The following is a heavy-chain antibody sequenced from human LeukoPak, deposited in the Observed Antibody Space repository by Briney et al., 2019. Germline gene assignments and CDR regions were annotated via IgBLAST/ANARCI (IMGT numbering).Heavy chain of an antibody. V-gene: IGHV4-4*02. CDR3: ARGLSSSWSHFDY. CDR2: IYHSGST. D-gene: IGHD6-13*01. Sequence: SETLSLTCAVSGGSISSGNWWSWVRQRPGKGLEWIGEIYHSGSTNYNPSLKSRVTISVDKSKNQFSLRLSSVTAADTAVYYCARGLSSSWSHFDYWGQGTLVSVSS. J-gene: IGHJ4*02. CDR1: GGSISSGNW.